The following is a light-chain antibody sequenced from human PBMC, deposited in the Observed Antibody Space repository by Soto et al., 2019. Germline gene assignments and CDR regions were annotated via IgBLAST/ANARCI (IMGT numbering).Light chain of an antibody. CDR1: QNIGTW. Sequence: TQSPRTLSESIGERVTISCRASQNIGTWLAWYQQKPGTAPSLLIYHASNLRGGVPSRFSGGGSGTDFTLTISSLQPDDFAAYYCQHYNSYSWAFGQGTKVDI. CDR2: HAS. J-gene: IGKJ1*01. CDR3: QHYNSYSWA. V-gene: IGKV1-5*01.